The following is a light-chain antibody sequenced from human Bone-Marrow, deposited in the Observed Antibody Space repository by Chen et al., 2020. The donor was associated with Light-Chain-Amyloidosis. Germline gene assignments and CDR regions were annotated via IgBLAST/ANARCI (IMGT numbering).Light chain of an antibody. CDR1: SGDVGTYNY. CDR2: AVS. CDR3: SSFTSSSSYV. V-gene: IGLV2-14*01. J-gene: IGLJ1*01. Sequence: SALTQPASVSGSPGQSLTISSTGTSGDVGTYNYVSWYQQHPGKAPKVMIYAVSNRPSGVSNRFSGSKSGNTASLTISGLQAEDEADYYCSSFTSSSSYVFGPGTKVTVL.